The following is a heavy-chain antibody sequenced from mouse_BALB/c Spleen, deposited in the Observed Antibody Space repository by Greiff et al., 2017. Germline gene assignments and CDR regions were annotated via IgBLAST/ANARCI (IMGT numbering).Heavy chain of an antibody. J-gene: IGHJ3*01. CDR3: ARAWFAY. CDR2: INPSTGYT. Sequence: VQLQESGAELAKPGASVKMSCKASGYTFTSYWMHWVKQRPGQGLEWIGYINPSTGYTEYNQKFKDKATLTADKSSSTAYMQLSSLTSEDSAVYYFARAWFAYWGQGTLVTVSA. V-gene: IGHV1-7*01. CDR1: GYTFTSYW.